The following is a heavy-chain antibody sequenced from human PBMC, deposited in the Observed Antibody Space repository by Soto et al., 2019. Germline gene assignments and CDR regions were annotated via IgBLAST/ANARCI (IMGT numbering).Heavy chain of an antibody. CDR2: ISSGSSAI. CDR3: ARIMPATETSNWASDAFDI. V-gene: IGHV3-48*01. Sequence: EVQLVDSGGGLVQPGGSLRLSCAASGFSFSRYSMNWVRQAPGKGLEWVSFISSGSSAIYYADSVKGRFTISRDNAKNSLYLQMNSLRAEDTAVYYCARIMPATETSNWASDAFDIWGQGRMVTVSS. D-gene: IGHD7-27*01. J-gene: IGHJ3*02. CDR1: GFSFSRYS.